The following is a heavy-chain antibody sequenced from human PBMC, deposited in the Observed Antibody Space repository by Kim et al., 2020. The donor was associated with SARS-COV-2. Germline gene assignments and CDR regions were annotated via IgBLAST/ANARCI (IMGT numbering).Heavy chain of an antibody. CDR1: GFTFSSYG. Sequence: GGSLRLSCAASGFTFSSYGMHWVRQAPGKGLEWVAVIWYDGSNKYYADSVKGRFTISRDNSKNTLYLQMNSLRAEDTAVYYCAKDINLRGSRSKFYFDYWGQGTLVTVSS. D-gene: IGHD1-20*01. J-gene: IGHJ4*02. CDR2: IWYDGSNK. CDR3: AKDINLRGSRSKFYFDY. V-gene: IGHV3-33*06.